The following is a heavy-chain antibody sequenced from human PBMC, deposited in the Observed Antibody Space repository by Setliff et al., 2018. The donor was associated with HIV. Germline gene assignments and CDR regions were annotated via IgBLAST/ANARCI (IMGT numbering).Heavy chain of an antibody. J-gene: IGHJ4*02. CDR3: AKELAASGLGYFDS. D-gene: IGHD3-22*01. V-gene: IGHV3-23*01. Sequence: GGSLRLSCAASGFTLSSYGMHWVRQAPGEGLEWVSAILSTGERTFYADSVKGRFTISRDNSKNTVYLQMNSLRAEDTAEYYCAKELAASGLGYFDSWGRGILVTVPQ. CDR1: GFTLSSYG. CDR2: ILSTGERT.